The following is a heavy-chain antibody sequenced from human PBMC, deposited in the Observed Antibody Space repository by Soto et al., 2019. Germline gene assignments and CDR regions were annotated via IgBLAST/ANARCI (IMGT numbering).Heavy chain of an antibody. J-gene: IGHJ6*02. Sequence: QVQLQESGPGLVKPSQTLSLTCTVSGGSISSGDYYWSWIRQPPGKGLEWIGYIYYSGSTYYNPSLKGRVTISVDTSKNQFSLKLSSVTAADTAVYYCARGEGTYLPYYYGMDVWGQGTTVTVSS. V-gene: IGHV4-30-4*01. CDR2: IYYSGST. CDR1: GGSISSGDYY. CDR3: ARGEGTYLPYYYGMDV.